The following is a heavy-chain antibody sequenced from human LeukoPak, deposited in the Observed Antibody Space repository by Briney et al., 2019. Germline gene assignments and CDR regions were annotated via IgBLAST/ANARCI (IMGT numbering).Heavy chain of an antibody. CDR3: ARDSGYSGNGNGDWFDP. V-gene: IGHV1-18*04. CDR2: ISNYFGVT. CDR1: GFRFSSFG. D-gene: IGHD5-24*01. Sequence: GASVKVSCKASGFRFSSFGVSWVRQATGQGLEWMGWISNYFGVTHYAEKFEDRVTMTVDTSTTTVYMELRSLKYDDTAIYYCARDSGYSGNGNGDWFDPWGQGTVVIVSS. J-gene: IGHJ5*02.